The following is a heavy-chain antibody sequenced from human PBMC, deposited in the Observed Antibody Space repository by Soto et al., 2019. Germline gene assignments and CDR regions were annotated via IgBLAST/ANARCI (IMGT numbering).Heavy chain of an antibody. CDR3: ARERSDHAFDI. CDR2: IYYSGST. V-gene: IGHV4-31*03. CDR1: GGSISSGGYY. J-gene: IGHJ3*02. Sequence: SETLSLTCTVSGGSISSGGYYWSWIRQHPGKGLEWIGYIYYSGSTYYNPSLKSRVTISVDTSKNQFSLKLSSVTAADTAVYYCARERSDHAFDIWGQGTMVTVSS.